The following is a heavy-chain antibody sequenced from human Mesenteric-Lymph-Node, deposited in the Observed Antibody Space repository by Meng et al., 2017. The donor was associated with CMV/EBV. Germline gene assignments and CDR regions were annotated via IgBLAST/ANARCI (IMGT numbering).Heavy chain of an antibody. J-gene: IGHJ4*02. CDR1: GYTFTSYY. D-gene: IGHD3-22*01. CDR3: ARDGAGDYYDSTVYFDY. CDR2: INPSGGST. V-gene: IGHV1-46*01. Sequence: ASVKVSCKASGYTFTSYYMHWVRQAPGQGLEWMGIINPSGGSTSYAQKFQGRVTMTRDTSTSTVYMELSSLRSEDTAVYYCARDGAGDYYDSTVYFDYWGQGTLVTVSS.